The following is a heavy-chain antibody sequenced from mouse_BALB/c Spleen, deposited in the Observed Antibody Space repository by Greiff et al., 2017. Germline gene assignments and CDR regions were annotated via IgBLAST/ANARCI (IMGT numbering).Heavy chain of an antibody. J-gene: IGHJ4*01. V-gene: IGHV5-17*02. CDR3: ARTGVLYYYAMDY. Sequence: EVKLMESGGGLVQPGGSRKLSCAASGFTFSSFGMHWVRQAPEKGLEWVAYISSGSSTIYYADTVKGRFTISRDNPKNTLFLQMTSLRSEDTAMYYCARTGVLYYYAMDYWGQGTSVTVSS. CDR1: GFTFSSFG. D-gene: IGHD4-1*01. CDR2: ISSGSSTI.